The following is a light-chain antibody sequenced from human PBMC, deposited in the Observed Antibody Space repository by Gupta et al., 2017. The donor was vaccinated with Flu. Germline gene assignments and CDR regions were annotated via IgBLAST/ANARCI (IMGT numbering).Light chain of an antibody. Sequence: GDALPKKYAYWYQQKSGQAPALVMYEDSKRPSGIPGRFSGSSSGTMATLTISGAQVDDEADYYCFSTDSSGDLYVFGTGTKVTVL. J-gene: IGLJ1*01. CDR1: ALPKKY. V-gene: IGLV3-10*01. CDR3: FSTDSSGDLYV. CDR2: EDS.